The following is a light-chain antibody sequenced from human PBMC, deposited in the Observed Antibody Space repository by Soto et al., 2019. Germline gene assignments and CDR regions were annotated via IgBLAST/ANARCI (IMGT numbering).Light chain of an antibody. CDR1: EPFNSPY. CDR3: QQYGSPLT. V-gene: IGKV3-20*01. CDR2: GAS. Sequence: VLTQSPATLSLSPGERATLSCTTNEPFNSPYLAWYQQKPGQAPRLLIYGASYRATGIPDRFSGSGSGADFTLTISRLEPEDFAVYYCQQYGSPLTVGGGPKVEI. J-gene: IGKJ4*01.